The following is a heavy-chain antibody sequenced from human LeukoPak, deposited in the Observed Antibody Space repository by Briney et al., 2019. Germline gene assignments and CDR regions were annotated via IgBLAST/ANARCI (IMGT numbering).Heavy chain of an antibody. CDR2: INTDGSST. D-gene: IGHD4-23*01. Sequence: GGSLRLSCAASGFTFSNYWTHWVRQAPGKGLVWVSRINTDGSSTTSADSVKGRFTISRDNSKNTLYLQMNSLRAEDTAVYYCATLAPVGIGGYYFDYWGQGTLVTVSS. CDR3: ATLAPVGIGGYYFDY. CDR1: GFTFSNYW. V-gene: IGHV3-74*01. J-gene: IGHJ4*02.